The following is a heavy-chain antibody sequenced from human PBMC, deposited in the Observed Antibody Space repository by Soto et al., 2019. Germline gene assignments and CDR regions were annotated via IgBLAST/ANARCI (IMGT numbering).Heavy chain of an antibody. Sequence: PGGSLRLSCAASGFTFSSYGMHWVRQAPGKGLEWVAVISYDGSNKYYADSVKGRFTISRDNSKNTLYLQMNSLRAEDTAVYYCASPRLSGWPYAEYFQHWGQGTLVTVSS. D-gene: IGHD3-10*01. J-gene: IGHJ1*01. CDR2: ISYDGSNK. CDR3: ASPRLSGWPYAEYFQH. CDR1: GFTFSSYG. V-gene: IGHV3-30*03.